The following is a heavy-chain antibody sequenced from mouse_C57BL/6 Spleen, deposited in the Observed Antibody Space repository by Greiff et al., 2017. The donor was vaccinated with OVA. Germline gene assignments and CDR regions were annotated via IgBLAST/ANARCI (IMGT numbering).Heavy chain of an antibody. D-gene: IGHD3-1*01. CDR1: GFSFNTYA. CDR3: VRQGYYFAWFAY. Sequence: EVKLVESGGGLVQPKGSLKLSCAASGFSFNTYAMNWVRQAPGKGLEWVARIRSKSNNYATYYAVSVKDRFTISRDDSDSILYLQINNLKTEDTAMYYCVRQGYYFAWFAYWGQGTLVTVSA. CDR2: IRSKSNNYAT. V-gene: IGHV10-1*01. J-gene: IGHJ3*01.